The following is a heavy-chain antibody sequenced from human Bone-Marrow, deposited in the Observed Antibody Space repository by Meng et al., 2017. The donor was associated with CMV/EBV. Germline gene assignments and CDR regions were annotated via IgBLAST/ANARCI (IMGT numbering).Heavy chain of an antibody. CDR1: GYTFTSYD. J-gene: IGHJ6*02. CDR2: IIPIFGTA. CDR3: ARPGVARTYYGMDV. V-gene: IGHV1-69*05. D-gene: IGHD2-15*01. Sequence: SVKVSCKASGYTFTSYDINWVRQAPGQGLEWMGGIIPIFGTANYAQKFQGRVTITTDESTSTAYMELSSLRSEDTAVYYCARPGVARTYYGMDVWGQGTTVTVSS.